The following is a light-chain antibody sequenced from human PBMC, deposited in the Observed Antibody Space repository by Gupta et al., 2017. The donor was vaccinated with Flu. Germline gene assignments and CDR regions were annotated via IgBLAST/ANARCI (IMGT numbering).Light chain of an antibody. CDR3: SSYTSSSTLV. CDR2: EVS. Sequence: QSALTQPASVSVSPGQSITISCTGTSSDVGGYNYVSWYQQHPGKAPKRMIYEVSNRPSGVSNRVSGSKSGNTASLTISGLQAEDEADEYCSSYTSSSTLVFGTGTKVTVL. V-gene: IGLV2-14*01. CDR1: SSDVGGYNY. J-gene: IGLJ1*01.